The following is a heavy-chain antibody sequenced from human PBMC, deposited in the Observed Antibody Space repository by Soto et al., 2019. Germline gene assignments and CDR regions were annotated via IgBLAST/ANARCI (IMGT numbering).Heavy chain of an antibody. J-gene: IGHJ4*02. CDR2: VSKSGYT. Sequence: PGGSLRLSCAVSGFTFNNYGINWVRQAPVKGLEWVSSVSKSGYTYYSDSVKGRFTISRDNAKNSVSLQMNTLRAEDTAVYYCAREDSIIIPAVSDFWGQGTLLTVSS. D-gene: IGHD2-2*01. V-gene: IGHV3-21*01. CDR3: AREDSIIIPAVSDF. CDR1: GFTFNNYG.